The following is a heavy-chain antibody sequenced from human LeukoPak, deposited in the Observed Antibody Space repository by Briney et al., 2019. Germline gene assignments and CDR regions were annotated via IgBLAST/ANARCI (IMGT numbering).Heavy chain of an antibody. CDR2: IIPIFGTA. D-gene: IGHD3-9*01. Sequence: ASVKVSCKASGGTFSSYAISWVRQAPGQGLECMGGIIPIFGTANYAQKFQGRVTITADESTSTAYMELSSLRSEDTAVYYCARLTYDILTGPFDYWGQGTLVTVSS. V-gene: IGHV1-69*01. J-gene: IGHJ4*02. CDR3: ARLTYDILTGPFDY. CDR1: GGTFSSYA.